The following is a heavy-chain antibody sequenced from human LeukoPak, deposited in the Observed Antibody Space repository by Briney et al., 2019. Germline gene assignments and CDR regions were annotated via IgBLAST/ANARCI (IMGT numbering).Heavy chain of an antibody. CDR3: GKTDIYFNPIDY. CDR2: IHRDGRI. V-gene: IGHV4-4*02. Sequence: SETLSLTCAVSGVSISSSEWWIWVRQPPGQGLEWIGEIHRDGRIRYNPSLKSRVTMSMDYSKNQFPLSVTSVTAADTAIYYCGKTDIYFNPIDYWGPGSLVTVSS. CDR1: GVSISSSEW. J-gene: IGHJ4*02. D-gene: IGHD3-9*01.